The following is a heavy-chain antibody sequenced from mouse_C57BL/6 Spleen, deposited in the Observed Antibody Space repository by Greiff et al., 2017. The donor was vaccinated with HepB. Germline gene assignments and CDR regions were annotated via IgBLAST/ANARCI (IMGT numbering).Heavy chain of an antibody. Sequence: VQLQQSGPELVKPGASVKISCKASGYSFTGYYMNWVKQSPEKSLEWIGEINPSTGGTTYNQKFKAKATLTVDKSSSTAYMQLKSLTSEDSAVYYCARRAVVATRFYFDYGGQGTTLTVSS. V-gene: IGHV1-42*01. J-gene: IGHJ2*01. CDR3: ARRAVVATRFYFDY. D-gene: IGHD1-1*01. CDR2: INPSTGGT. CDR1: GYSFTGYY.